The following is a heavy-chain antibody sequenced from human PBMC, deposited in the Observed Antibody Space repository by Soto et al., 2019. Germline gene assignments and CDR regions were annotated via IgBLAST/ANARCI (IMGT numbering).Heavy chain of an antibody. J-gene: IGHJ4*02. Sequence: VQLVESGGGVVQPGKSLRLSCAASAFTFSSSGMHWVRQAPGKGLEWVAVIWYDESHKYYADSVKGRFTISRDNSKNTLYLQMNSLRAEDTAVYYCASFSNHLRYFVWGQGTLVTVSS. CDR1: AFTFSSSG. D-gene: IGHD3-9*01. V-gene: IGHV3-30*19. CDR2: IWYDESHK. CDR3: ASFSNHLRYFV.